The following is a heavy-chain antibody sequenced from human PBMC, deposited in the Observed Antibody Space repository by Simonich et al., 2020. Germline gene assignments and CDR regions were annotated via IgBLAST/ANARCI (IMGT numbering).Heavy chain of an antibody. CDR1: GGSISSSSYS. CDR3: ARWAYSSSYFDY. CDR2: IYFSEST. J-gene: IGHJ4*02. D-gene: IGHD6-6*01. V-gene: IGHV4-39*01. Sequence: LQLQESGPGLVKPSETLSLTCTVSGGSISSSSYSWGWIRQPPGKGLEWIGSIYFSESTYYNPSLKSRVTISVDTSKNQFSLKLSSVTAADTAVYYWARWAYSSSYFDYWGQGTLVTVSS.